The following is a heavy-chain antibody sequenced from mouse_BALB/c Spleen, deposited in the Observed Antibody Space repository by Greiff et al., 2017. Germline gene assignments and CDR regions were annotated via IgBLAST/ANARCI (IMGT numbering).Heavy chain of an antibody. CDR1: GFTFSSYT. CDR3: TRDGGTAWFAY. Sequence: EVQRVESGGGLVKPGGSLKLSCAASGFTFSSYTMSWVRQTPEKRLEWVATISSGGSYTYYPDSVKGRFTISRDNAKNTLYLQMSSLKSEDTAMYYCTRDGGTAWFAYWGQGTLVTVSA. V-gene: IGHV5-6-4*01. CDR2: ISSGGSYT. J-gene: IGHJ3*01. D-gene: IGHD1-1*02.